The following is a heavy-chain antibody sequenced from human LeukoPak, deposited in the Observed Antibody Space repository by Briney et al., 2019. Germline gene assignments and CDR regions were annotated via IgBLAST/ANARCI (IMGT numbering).Heavy chain of an antibody. CDR1: GFTFSSYS. Sequence: GGSLRLSCAASGFTFSSYSMNWVRQAPGKGLEWVSSISSSSSYIYYADSVKGRFTISRDNAKNSLYLQMNSLRAEDTAVYYCAKRRTRIAAAVDYWGQGTLVTVSS. V-gene: IGHV3-21*01. D-gene: IGHD6-25*01. CDR2: ISSSSSYI. CDR3: AKRRTRIAAAVDY. J-gene: IGHJ4*02.